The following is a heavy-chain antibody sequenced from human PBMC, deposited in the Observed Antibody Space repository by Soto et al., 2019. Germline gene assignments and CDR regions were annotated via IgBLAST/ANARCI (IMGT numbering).Heavy chain of an antibody. CDR2: ISYDGSNK. D-gene: IGHD2-21*02. Sequence: GGSLRLSCAASGFTFSSYAMHWVRQAPGKGLEWVAVISYDGSNKYYADSVKGRFTISGDNSKNTLYLQMNSLRAEDTAVYYCARDPDVVVTAMHFDYWGQGTLVTVSS. CDR1: GFTFSSYA. CDR3: ARDPDVVVTAMHFDY. V-gene: IGHV3-30-3*01. J-gene: IGHJ4*02.